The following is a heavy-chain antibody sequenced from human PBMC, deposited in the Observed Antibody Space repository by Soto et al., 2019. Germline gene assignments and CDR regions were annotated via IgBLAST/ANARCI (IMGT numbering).Heavy chain of an antibody. CDR3: ASLGGKYNWFDP. CDR1: GFTFSSYA. D-gene: IGHD2-15*01. J-gene: IGHJ5*02. Sequence: GGSLRLSCAASGFTFSSYAMHWVRQAPGKGLEYVSAISSNGGSTYYANSVKGRFTISRDNSKNTLYLQMGSLRAEDMAVYYCASLGGKYNWFDPWGQGTLVTVSS. CDR2: ISSNGGST. V-gene: IGHV3-64*01.